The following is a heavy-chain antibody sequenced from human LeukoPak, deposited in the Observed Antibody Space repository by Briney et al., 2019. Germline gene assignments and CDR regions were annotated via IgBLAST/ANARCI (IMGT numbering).Heavy chain of an antibody. D-gene: IGHD2-2*01. CDR2: IKQDGSEK. CDR3: ARGLVVPAAFVL. V-gene: IGHV3-7*01. J-gene: IGHJ4*02. Sequence: TGGSLRLSCAASGFTFSRNSMNWVRQAPGKGLEWVANIKQDGSEKYYVDSVKGRFTISRDNAKNSLYLQMNSLRAEDTAVYYCARGLVVPAAFVLWGQGTLVTVSS. CDR1: GFTFSRNS.